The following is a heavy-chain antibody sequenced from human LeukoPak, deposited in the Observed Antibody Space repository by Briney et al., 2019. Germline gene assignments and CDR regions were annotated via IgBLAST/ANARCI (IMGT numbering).Heavy chain of an antibody. J-gene: IGHJ6*02. V-gene: IGHV3-30-3*01. CDR1: GFTFRSYA. Sequence: GGSLRLSCAASGFTFRSYALYWVRQAPGKGLEGVAVISYDGSNKYYADSVKGRFTISRDNSKNTLYLQMNSLRPEDTAVYYCARTRAYGDYVSYNYYGMDVWGQGTTVTVSS. CDR3: ARTRAYGDYVSYNYYGMDV. D-gene: IGHD4-17*01. CDR2: ISYDGSNK.